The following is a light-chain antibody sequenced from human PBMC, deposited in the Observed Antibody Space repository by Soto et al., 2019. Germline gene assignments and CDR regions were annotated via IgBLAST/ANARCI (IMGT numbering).Light chain of an antibody. CDR2: DND. V-gene: IGLV1-51*01. CDR3: GTWDSSLTVGV. J-gene: IGLJ2*01. Sequence: QSVLTQPPSMSAAPGQTVTNSCFGSSSNIGNNYVSWYQQLPGMAPRLLIYDNDKRPSGIPDRFSGSKSGTSAALDITGLQTGDEADYYCGTWDSSLTVGVFGGGTKLTVL. CDR1: SSNIGNNY.